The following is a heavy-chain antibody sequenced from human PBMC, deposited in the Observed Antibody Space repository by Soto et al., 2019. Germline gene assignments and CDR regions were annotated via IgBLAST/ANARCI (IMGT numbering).Heavy chain of an antibody. CDR2: IYPTGNT. D-gene: IGHD2-2*01. CDR1: GGSICSSSYY. J-gene: IGHJ4*02. Sequence: SETLSLTCTVSGGSICSSSYYWGWIRQPPGKGLEWIGSIYPTGNTYYNPSLKSRVSISVDTSKNQFSLKLNSVTAADTAVYYCASPVECSTTRCIRWGQGTLVTVSS. CDR3: ASPVECSTTRCIR. V-gene: IGHV4-39*01.